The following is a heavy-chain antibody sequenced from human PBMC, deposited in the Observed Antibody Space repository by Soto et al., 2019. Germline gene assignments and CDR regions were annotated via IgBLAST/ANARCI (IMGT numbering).Heavy chain of an antibody. Sequence: GGSLRLSCAASGFTFSNAWMSWVRQAPGKGLEWVGRIKSKTDGGTTDYAAPVKGRFTISRDDSKNTLYLQMNSLKTEDTAVYYCTTLYYYDSSGYLAGYAFDIWGQGTMVTVSS. J-gene: IGHJ3*02. V-gene: IGHV3-15*01. CDR2: IKSKTDGGTT. D-gene: IGHD3-22*01. CDR1: GFTFSNAW. CDR3: TTLYYYDSSGYLAGYAFDI.